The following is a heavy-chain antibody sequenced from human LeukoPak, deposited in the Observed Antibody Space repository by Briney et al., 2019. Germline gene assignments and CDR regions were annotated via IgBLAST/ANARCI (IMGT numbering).Heavy chain of an antibody. CDR3: ARVRVVRGVIQPNWFDP. CDR1: GYTFTIYG. CDR2: ISAYNGNT. D-gene: IGHD3-10*01. Sequence: GASVKVSCKASGYTFTIYGISWVRQAPGQGLEWMGWISAYNGNTNYAQKLQGRVTMTTDTSTSTAYMELRSLRSDDTAVYYCARVRVVRGVIQPNWFDPWGQGTLVTVSS. V-gene: IGHV1-18*01. J-gene: IGHJ5*02.